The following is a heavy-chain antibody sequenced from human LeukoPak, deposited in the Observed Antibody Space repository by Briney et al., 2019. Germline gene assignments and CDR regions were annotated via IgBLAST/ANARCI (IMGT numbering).Heavy chain of an antibody. Sequence: ASVKVSCKASGYTFTSYYMHWVRQAPGQGLEWMGIINPSGGSTSYAQKFQGRVTMTRDMSTSTVYMELSSLRSEDTAVYYCARGPSITLVRGGQWYHYMDVWGKGTTVTISS. J-gene: IGHJ6*03. V-gene: IGHV1-46*01. CDR1: GYTFTSYY. CDR2: INPSGGST. D-gene: IGHD3-10*01. CDR3: ARGPSITLVRGGQWYHYMDV.